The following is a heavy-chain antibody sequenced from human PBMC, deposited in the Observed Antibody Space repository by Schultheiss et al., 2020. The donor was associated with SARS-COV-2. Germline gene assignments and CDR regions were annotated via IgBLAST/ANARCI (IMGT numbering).Heavy chain of an antibody. CDR2: MNPNSANT. Sequence: ASVKVSCKASGYTFSSYDINWVRQATGQGLEWMGWMNPNSANTGYAQKFQGRVTMTRDTSTSTAYMELSRLRSDDTAVYYCARESEFDYWGQGTLVTVSS. J-gene: IGHJ4*02. CDR1: GYTFSSYD. V-gene: IGHV1-8*01. CDR3: ARESEFDY.